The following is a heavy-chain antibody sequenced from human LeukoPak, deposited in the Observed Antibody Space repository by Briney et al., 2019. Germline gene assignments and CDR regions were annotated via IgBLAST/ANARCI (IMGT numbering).Heavy chain of an antibody. CDR1: GGPFSGYY. CDR3: ARDYYDFWSGYSYYFDY. D-gene: IGHD3-3*01. Sequence: PSETLSLTCAVYGGPFSGYYWSWIRQPPGKGLEWIGSIYYSGSTYYNPSLKSRVTISVDTSKNQFSLKLSSVTAADTAVYYCARDYYDFWSGYSYYFDYWGQGTLVTVYS. V-gene: IGHV4-34*01. CDR2: IYYSGST. J-gene: IGHJ4*02.